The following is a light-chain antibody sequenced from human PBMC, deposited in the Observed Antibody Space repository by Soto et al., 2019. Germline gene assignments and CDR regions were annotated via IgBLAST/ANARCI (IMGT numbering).Light chain of an antibody. V-gene: IGLV2-14*01. CDR3: SSYTSSSTLV. J-gene: IGLJ2*01. CDR1: SSDVGGYNY. Sequence: QSVLTQPASVSGSPGQSITLSCPGNSSDVGGYNYVSWYQQHPGKAPKLMIYEVSNRPSGVSNRFSGSKSGNTASLTISGLQAEDEADYYCSSYTSSSTLVFGGGTKLTVL. CDR2: EVS.